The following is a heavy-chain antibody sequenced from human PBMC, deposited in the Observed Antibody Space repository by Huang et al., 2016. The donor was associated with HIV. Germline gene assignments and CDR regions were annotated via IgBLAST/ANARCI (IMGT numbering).Heavy chain of an antibody. J-gene: IGHJ3*02. CDR3: ARHMDCSSSSCLAGGHERGPFDM. Sequence: QLQLQESGPGLVKPSETLSLTCSVSGGSISSSSYYWGWIRQPPGKGLEWIGSIYYSGSTVYSPSLKSRVTISGDTSKNQFSLRLSSVTAADTSVYYCARHMDCSSSSCLAGGHERGPFDMWGQGTMVTVSS. V-gene: IGHV4-39*01. CDR2: IYYSGST. D-gene: IGHD2-2*01. CDR1: GGSISSSSYY.